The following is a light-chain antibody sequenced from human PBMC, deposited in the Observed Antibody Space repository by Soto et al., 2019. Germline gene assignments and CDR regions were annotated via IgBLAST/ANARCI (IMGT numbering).Light chain of an antibody. CDR1: QGIGDY. J-gene: IGKJ4*01. CDR3: LEHNSYPFT. Sequence: DFQMTQSPSSLSASVEDRVTITCRASQGIGDYLGWYQQRPGEAPKRLIYGASILPSGVPSRFSGSGSGTEFTLTISGLQPEDFATYFCLEHNSYPFTFGGGNKVEIK. V-gene: IGKV1-17*01. CDR2: GAS.